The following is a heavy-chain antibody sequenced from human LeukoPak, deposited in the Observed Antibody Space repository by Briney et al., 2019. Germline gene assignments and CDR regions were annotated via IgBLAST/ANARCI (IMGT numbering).Heavy chain of an antibody. V-gene: IGHV3-21*01. Sequence: GGSLRLSCAASGFTFSSYSMNLVRQAPGKGLELVSSISSSSSYIYYADSVKGRFTISRDNAKNSLYLQMNSLRAEDTAVYYCARGHCSGGSCNPGGDYWGQGTLVTVSS. D-gene: IGHD2-15*01. CDR1: GFTFSSYS. CDR2: ISSSSSYI. J-gene: IGHJ4*02. CDR3: ARGHCSGGSCNPGGDY.